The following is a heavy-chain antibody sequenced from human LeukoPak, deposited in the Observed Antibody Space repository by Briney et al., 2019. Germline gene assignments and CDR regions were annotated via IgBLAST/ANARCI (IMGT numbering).Heavy chain of an antibody. CDR3: ARDPGAYFDY. Sequence: PGGSLRLSCAASGFTFSNYWMHWVRQVPGNGLVWVSRIKGDGGSPTYADSVKGRFTISRDNAKHTLYLQMNSLRAEDTAVYYCARDPGAYFDYWGQGTLVTVSS. CDR2: IKGDGGSP. V-gene: IGHV3-74*01. J-gene: IGHJ4*02. D-gene: IGHD3-16*01. CDR1: GFTFSNYW.